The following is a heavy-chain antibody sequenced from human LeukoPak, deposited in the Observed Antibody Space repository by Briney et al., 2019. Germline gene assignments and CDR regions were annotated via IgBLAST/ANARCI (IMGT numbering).Heavy chain of an antibody. Sequence: PGGSLRLSCAASGFTFSSHWMSWVRQAPGKGLEWVANIKQDGSEKYYVDSVKGRFTISRDNAKNSLYLQMNSLRAEDTAVYYCARDGHYDILTGYLYYYYGMDVWGQGTTVTVSS. CDR1: GFTFSSHW. CDR2: IKQDGSEK. J-gene: IGHJ6*02. D-gene: IGHD3-9*01. CDR3: ARDGHYDILTGYLYYYYGMDV. V-gene: IGHV3-7*05.